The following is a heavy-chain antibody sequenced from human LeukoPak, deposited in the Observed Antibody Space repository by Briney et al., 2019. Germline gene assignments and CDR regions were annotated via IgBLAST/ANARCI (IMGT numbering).Heavy chain of an antibody. V-gene: IGHV1-2*02. J-gene: IGHJ4*02. CDR1: GYTFTSYG. Sequence: ASVKVSCKASGYTFTSYGISWVRQAPGQGLEWMGWINPNSGDTNYAQKFQGRVTMTRDTSIFTAYMELSSLRSDDTAVYYCARDGSGSYYGGSDYWGQGTLVTVSS. D-gene: IGHD3-10*01. CDR2: INPNSGDT. CDR3: ARDGSGSYYGGSDY.